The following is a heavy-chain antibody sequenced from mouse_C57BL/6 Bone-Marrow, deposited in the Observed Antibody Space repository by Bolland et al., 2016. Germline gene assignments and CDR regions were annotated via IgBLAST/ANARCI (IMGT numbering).Heavy chain of an antibody. D-gene: IGHD1-1*01. Sequence: NGGTSYNQKFKGKATLTVDKSSSTAYMELRSLTSEDSAVYYCARSPPYYYGDYWGQGTLV. J-gene: IGHJ3*01. CDR2: NGGT. V-gene: IGHV1-26*01. CDR3: ARSPPYYYGDY.